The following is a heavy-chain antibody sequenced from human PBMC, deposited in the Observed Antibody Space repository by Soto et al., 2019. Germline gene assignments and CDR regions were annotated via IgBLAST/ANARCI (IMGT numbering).Heavy chain of an antibody. CDR2: IKQDGSEK. J-gene: IGHJ4*02. CDR1: GFTFSSYA. V-gene: IGHV3-7*03. CDR3: ARRSSGRLTTALAPLDW. Sequence: PGGSLRLSCAASGFTFSSYAMHWVRQAPGKGLEWVANIKQDGSEKFYVGSVRGRFTISRDNAKNSMYLQMNSLRAEDTAVYYCARRSSGRLTTALAPLDWRGQGTLFPVSS. D-gene: IGHD2-15*01.